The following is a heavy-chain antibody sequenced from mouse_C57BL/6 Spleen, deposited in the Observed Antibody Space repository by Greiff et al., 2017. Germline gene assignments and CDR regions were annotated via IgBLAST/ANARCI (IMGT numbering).Heavy chain of an antibody. Sequence: VQLQQSGPELVKPGASVKMSCKASGYTFTDYNMHWVKQSHGKSLEWIGYINPNNGGTSYNQKFKGKATLTVNKSSSTAYMELRSLTSEDSAVYYCAKDYYGSSYGGYFEVWGTGTTVTVSS. J-gene: IGHJ1*03. V-gene: IGHV1-22*01. CDR3: AKDYYGSSYGGYFEV. CDR2: INPNNGGT. CDR1: GYTFTDYN. D-gene: IGHD1-1*01.